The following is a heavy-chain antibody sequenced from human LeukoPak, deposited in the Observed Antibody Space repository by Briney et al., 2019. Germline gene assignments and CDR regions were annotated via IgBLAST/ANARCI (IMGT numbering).Heavy chain of an antibody. CDR3: ARAPPNTDTYCDPTSCQNWVDP. Sequence: SETLSLTCTVSGGSISSGGYFWTWIRQHPGKGLEWIGHIYYTGSTYYNPSLKSRVTISVDTSKNQFSLKLNSVTAADTAVYYCARAPPNTDTYCDPTSCQNWVDPWGQGTLVTVSS. CDR1: GGSISSGGYF. J-gene: IGHJ5*02. V-gene: IGHV4-31*03. CDR2: IYYTGST. D-gene: IGHD2-2*01.